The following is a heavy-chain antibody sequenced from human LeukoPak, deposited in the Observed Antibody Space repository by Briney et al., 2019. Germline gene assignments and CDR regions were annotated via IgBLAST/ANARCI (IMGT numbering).Heavy chain of an antibody. V-gene: IGHV1-8*01. D-gene: IGHD6-13*01. CDR1: GYTFTSYD. Sequence: ASVKVSCKASGYTFTSYDFNWVRQATGQGLEWMGWMNPNSGDTDYAQKFLGRVTMTRDPSISTAHMELRSLRSDDTAVYYCARVFSSSSPDYWGQGTLVTVSS. CDR2: MNPNSGDT. CDR3: ARVFSSSSPDY. J-gene: IGHJ4*02.